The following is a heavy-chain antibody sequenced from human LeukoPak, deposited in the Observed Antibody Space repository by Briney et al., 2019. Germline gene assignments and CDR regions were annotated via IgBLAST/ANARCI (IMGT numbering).Heavy chain of an antibody. CDR3: AKDRPNYYGSNGHYYKLNGDC. CDR1: GFNFYGFN. Sequence: QSGGSLRLSCAASGFNFYGFNMAWVRQAPGKGREGVSSITSSGAATYYADSVKGRFTISRDNSDNTLYLQMNSLRAEDTAVYYCAKDRPNYYGSNGHYYKLNGDCWGQGTLVTVSS. J-gene: IGHJ4*02. CDR2: ITSSGAAT. V-gene: IGHV3-23*01. D-gene: IGHD3-22*01.